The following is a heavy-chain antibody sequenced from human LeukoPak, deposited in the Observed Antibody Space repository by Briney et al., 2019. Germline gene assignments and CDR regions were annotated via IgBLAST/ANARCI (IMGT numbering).Heavy chain of an antibody. J-gene: IGHJ4*02. CDR2: ISGGGGRT. CDR1: GFTFSSYA. CDR3: AKDRPSYGYSYADY. V-gene: IGHV3-23*01. D-gene: IGHD5-18*01. Sequence: PGGSLRLSCAASGFTFSSYAMSWVRQAPGKGLEWVSTISGGGGRTYYADSVKGRFTISRDNSKNTLYLQMNSLRADDTAVYYCAKDRPSYGYSYADYWGQGTLVTVSS.